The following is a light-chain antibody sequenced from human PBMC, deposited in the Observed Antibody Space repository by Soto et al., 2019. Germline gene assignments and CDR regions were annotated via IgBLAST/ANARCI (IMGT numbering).Light chain of an antibody. J-gene: IGKJ1*01. CDR1: QSVLYSSNNKNY. Sequence: DIVMTQSPDSLAVSLGERATINCKSSQSVLYSSNNKNYLAWYQQKPGQPPKLVIYWASTRESGVPDRFSGGGSETDFTLTISSLQAEDVAVYYCQQYYTTPRTFGQGTKVEIK. CDR3: QQYYTTPRT. V-gene: IGKV4-1*01. CDR2: WAS.